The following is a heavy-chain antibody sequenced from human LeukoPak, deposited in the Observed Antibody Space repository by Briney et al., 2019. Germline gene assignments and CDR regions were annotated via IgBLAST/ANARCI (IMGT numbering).Heavy chain of an antibody. CDR2: TSYDGRNQ. CDR3: ARGPQPRLSTTSPFDY. CDR1: GFTFISSA. J-gene: IGHJ4*02. V-gene: IGHV3-30*01. Sequence: PGGSLRLSCAASGFTFISSAMHWVRQAPGKGLEWVAVTSYDGRNQYYADSVRGRFTISRDNSKNTLYLQMNSLRAEDTALYYCARGPQPRLSTTSPFDYWGQGTLVTVSS. D-gene: IGHD2-2*01.